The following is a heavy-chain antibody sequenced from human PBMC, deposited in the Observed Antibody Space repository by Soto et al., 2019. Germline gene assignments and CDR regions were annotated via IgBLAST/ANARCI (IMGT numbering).Heavy chain of an antibody. CDR2: MSYSGGT. CDR3: ARVRVWGSYRYTLGDYFDY. Sequence: SETLSLTCTVSGGSISRGTNYWGWIRQPPGKGLEWIGSMSYSGGTYYHPSLKSRVTISVDTSKNQFSLKLTSVTAADTAVYYCARVRVWGSYRYTLGDYFDYWGQGTLVTVSS. J-gene: IGHJ4*02. D-gene: IGHD3-16*02. CDR1: GGSISRGTNY. V-gene: IGHV4-39*07.